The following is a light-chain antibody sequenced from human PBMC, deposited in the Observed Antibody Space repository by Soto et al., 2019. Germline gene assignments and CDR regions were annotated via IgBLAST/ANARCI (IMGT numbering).Light chain of an antibody. Sequence: EIQMTQSPASLSPSVGDRVSVTCRASQSISTFLNWYQQRPGEAPKLLIYAASSLQSGVPSRFSGSGSGADFTLTIGSLQPEDFATYYCHQSYTTPRTFGQGTKVEVK. CDR2: AAS. V-gene: IGKV1-39*01. CDR1: QSISTF. CDR3: HQSYTTPRT. J-gene: IGKJ1*01.